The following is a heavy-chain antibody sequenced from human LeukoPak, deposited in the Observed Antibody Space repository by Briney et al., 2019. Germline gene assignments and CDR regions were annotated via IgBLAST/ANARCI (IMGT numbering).Heavy chain of an antibody. CDR1: GFNFASYG. CDR2: ISGYNGVT. J-gene: IGHJ4*02. Sequence: ASVRVSFKASGFNFASYGVSWVRQAPAQGLEWMGWISGYNGVTQYAQNLQGRVTMTTDTSTSTAYMELKSLRSDDTAVYYCARYFGSGNFDSWGQGTLVTVSS. CDR3: ARYFGSGNFDS. D-gene: IGHD3-10*01. V-gene: IGHV1-18*01.